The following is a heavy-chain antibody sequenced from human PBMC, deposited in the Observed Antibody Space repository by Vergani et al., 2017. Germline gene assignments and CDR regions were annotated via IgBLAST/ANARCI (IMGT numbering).Heavy chain of an antibody. D-gene: IGHD2-2*01. J-gene: IGHJ6*03. CDR2: IYPGDSDT. V-gene: IGHV5-51*01. Sequence: EVQLVQSGAEVKKPGESLKISCQCSGCSFTSYWIVWVRQMPGKGLEWMGIIYPGDSDTRYSPSFQGQVTISADKSINTAYLQWGSLRASDTAMYYCARQNVAAAPSGTSMIVSLFYYMDVWGKGTTVTVSS. CDR1: GCSFTSYW. CDR3: ARQNVAAAPSGTSMIVSLFYYMDV.